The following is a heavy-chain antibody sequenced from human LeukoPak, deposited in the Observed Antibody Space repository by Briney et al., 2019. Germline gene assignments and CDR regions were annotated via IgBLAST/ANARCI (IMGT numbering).Heavy chain of an antibody. CDR2: ISGSDDNT. V-gene: IGHV3-23*01. CDR3: VRDGWDY. CDR1: GFTINGYS. Sequence: GGSLRLSCAASGFTINGYSMSWVRQAPGKGLEWVSAISGSDDNTYYADSVRGRFTISRDSSSNMLYLQMNSLRGEDTAIYYCVRDGWDYWGQGTPVTVSS. J-gene: IGHJ4*02.